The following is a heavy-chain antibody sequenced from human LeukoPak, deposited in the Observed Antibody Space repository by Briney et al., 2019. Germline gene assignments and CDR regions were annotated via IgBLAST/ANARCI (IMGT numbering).Heavy chain of an antibody. CDR2: ISSSGSTI. CDR1: GFTFSSYE. Sequence: GGSLRLSCAASGFTFSSYEMKWVRQAPGKGLEWVSYISSSGSTIYYADSVKGRFTISRDNAKNTLSLQMNSLRAEDTAVYYCARDTYQPGLIDCWGQGTLVTVSS. CDR3: ARDTYQPGLIDC. D-gene: IGHD2-2*01. J-gene: IGHJ4*02. V-gene: IGHV3-48*03.